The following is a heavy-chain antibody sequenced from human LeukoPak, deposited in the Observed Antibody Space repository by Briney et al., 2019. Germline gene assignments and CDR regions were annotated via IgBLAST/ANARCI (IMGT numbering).Heavy chain of an antibody. CDR3: ATAVQPRGYWGTFDY. V-gene: IGHV1-24*01. J-gene: IGHJ4*02. Sequence: ASVKVSCKVSGYTLTELSMHWVRQAPGKGLEWMGGFDPEDGETIYAQKFQGRVTMTEDTSTDTAYMELSSLRSEDTAVYYCATAVQPRGYWGTFDYWGQGTLVTVSS. CDR2: FDPEDGET. CDR1: GYTLTELS. D-gene: IGHD3-22*01.